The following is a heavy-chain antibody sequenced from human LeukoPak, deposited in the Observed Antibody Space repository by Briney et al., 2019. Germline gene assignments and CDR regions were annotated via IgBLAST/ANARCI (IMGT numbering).Heavy chain of an antibody. J-gene: IGHJ4*02. V-gene: IGHV1-2*02. D-gene: IGHD2-15*01. CDR3: VRAGPAAPLDY. CDR1: GYGFTDYY. CDR2: INPKSGAT. Sequence: GASVKVSCKASGYGFTDYYIHWVRQAPGQGFEWMGWINPKSGATDYSQKFQGRVTLTRDTSIAAAYMELSNLRSDDTAVYYCVRAGPAAPLDYWGQGTLVTVSP.